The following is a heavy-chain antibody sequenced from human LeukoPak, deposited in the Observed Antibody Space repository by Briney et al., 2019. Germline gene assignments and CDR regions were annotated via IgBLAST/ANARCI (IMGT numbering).Heavy chain of an antibody. D-gene: IGHD3-16*02. V-gene: IGHV3-15*01. J-gene: IGHJ3*02. Sequence: GGSLRLSCAASGFTFSNAWMSWVRQAPGKGLEWVGPIKSKTEGGTTDYAAPVKGRFTISRDDSKNTLYLQMNSLKTEDTAVYYCTSTTYDYVWGSYQVDAFDIWGQGTMVTVSS. CDR2: IKSKTEGGTT. CDR3: TSTTYDYVWGSYQVDAFDI. CDR1: GFTFSNAW.